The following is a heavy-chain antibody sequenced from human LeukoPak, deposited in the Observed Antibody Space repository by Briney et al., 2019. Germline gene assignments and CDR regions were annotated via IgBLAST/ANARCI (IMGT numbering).Heavy chain of an antibody. CDR1: GGSISRYY. V-gene: IGHV4-39*01. J-gene: IGHJ3*02. CDR2: IYYSGST. Sequence: SETLSLTCTVSGGSISRYYWNWIRQPPGKGLEWIGSIYYSGSTYYNPSLKSRVTISVDTSKNQFSLKLSSVTAADTAVYYCARRYYDFWSGYTDAFDIWGQGTMVTVSS. D-gene: IGHD3-3*01. CDR3: ARRYYDFWSGYTDAFDI.